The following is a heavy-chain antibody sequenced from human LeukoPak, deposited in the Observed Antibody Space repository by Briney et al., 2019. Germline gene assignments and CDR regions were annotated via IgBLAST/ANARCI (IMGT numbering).Heavy chain of an antibody. CDR2: ISSSGTTK. D-gene: IGHD5-24*01. CDR1: GFTFSSYE. V-gene: IGHV3-48*03. Sequence: GGSLRLSCAASGFTFSSYEMNWVRQAPGKGLEWLSYISSSGTTKKYADSVKGRFTISRDNAKNSLYLQMNSLRAEDTAVYYCARDHQVPRWLQFLKTRSIDAFDIWGQGTMVTVSS. CDR3: ARDHQVPRWLQFLKTRSIDAFDI. J-gene: IGHJ3*02.